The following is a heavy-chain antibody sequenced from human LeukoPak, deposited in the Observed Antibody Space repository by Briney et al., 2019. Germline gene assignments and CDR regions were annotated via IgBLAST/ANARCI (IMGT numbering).Heavy chain of an antibody. V-gene: IGHV1-8*01. CDR2: MNPNSGNT. J-gene: IGHJ4*02. CDR1: GYTFTSYD. Sequence: ASVKVSCKASGYTFTSYDINWVRQAAGQGLEWMGWMNPNSGNTGYAQKFQGRVTMTRNTSISTAYMELSSLRSEDTAVYYCARFYYDSSGYYDYWGQGTLVTVSS. CDR3: ARFYYDSSGYYDY. D-gene: IGHD3-22*01.